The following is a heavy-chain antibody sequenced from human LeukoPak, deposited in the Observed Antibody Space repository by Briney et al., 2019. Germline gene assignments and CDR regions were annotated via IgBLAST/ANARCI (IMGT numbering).Heavy chain of an antibody. CDR1: GGSTSSSSYY. CDR3: ARIVVVPAAHGEIDY. J-gene: IGHJ4*02. Sequence: SETLSLTCTVSGGSTSSSSYYWGWIRQPPGKGLEWIGSIYYSGSTYYNPSLKSRVTISVDTSKNQFSLKLSSVTAADTAVYYCARIVVVPAAHGEIDYWGQGTLVTVSS. CDR2: IYYSGST. V-gene: IGHV4-39*07. D-gene: IGHD2-2*01.